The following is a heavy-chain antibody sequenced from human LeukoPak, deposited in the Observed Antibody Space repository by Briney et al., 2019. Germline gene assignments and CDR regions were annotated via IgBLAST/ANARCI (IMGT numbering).Heavy chain of an antibody. J-gene: IGHJ5*02. CDR2: TNHSGST. Sequence: PSETLSLTCAVYGGSFSGYYWSWIRQPPGKGLEWIGETNHSGSTNYNPSLKSRVTISVDTSKNQFSLKLSSVTAADTAVYYCARDEGIAAADWFDPWGQGTLVTVSS. CDR1: GGSFSGYY. D-gene: IGHD6-13*01. CDR3: ARDEGIAAADWFDP. V-gene: IGHV4-34*01.